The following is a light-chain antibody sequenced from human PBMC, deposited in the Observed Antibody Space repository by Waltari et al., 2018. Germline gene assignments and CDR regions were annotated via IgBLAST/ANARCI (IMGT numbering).Light chain of an antibody. V-gene: IGKV1-39*01. CDR2: TAS. J-gene: IGKJ3*01. Sequence: DIQMTQSPSSLSASVGDRVTITCRASQSISNYLNWYQQKPGKAPKRLIYTASSVKSGVPSRFSGSGSGTDFTLTISSLQPEDFATFYCQQSYSSPFTFGPGTKVDIK. CDR3: QQSYSSPFT. CDR1: QSISNY.